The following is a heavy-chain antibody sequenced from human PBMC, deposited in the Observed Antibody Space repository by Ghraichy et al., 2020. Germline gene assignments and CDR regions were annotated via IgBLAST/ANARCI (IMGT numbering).Heavy chain of an antibody. J-gene: IGHJ4*02. V-gene: IGHV4-34*01. CDR2: INHSGST. CDR3: ARGRRRKSSGWYYFDY. D-gene: IGHD6-19*01. Sequence: SETLSLTCAVYGGSFSGYYWSWIRQPPGKGLEWIGEINHSGSTNYNPSLKSRVTISVDTSKNQFSLKLSSVTAADTAVYYCARGRRRKSSGWYYFDYWGQGTLVTVSS. CDR1: GGSFSGYY.